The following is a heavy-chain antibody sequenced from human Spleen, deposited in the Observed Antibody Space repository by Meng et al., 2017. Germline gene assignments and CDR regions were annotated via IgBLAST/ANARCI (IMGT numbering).Heavy chain of an antibody. V-gene: IGHV4-39*07. Sequence: SETLSLTCTVSGGSISSSSYYWGWIRQPPGKGLEWIGSIYYSGSTYYNPSLKSRVTISVDTSKNQFSLKLSSVTAADTAVYYCARGRKAVRGYDYWGQGTLVTVSS. J-gene: IGHJ4*02. CDR3: ARGRKAVRGYDY. CDR1: GGSISSSSYY. CDR2: IYYSGST. D-gene: IGHD4-17*01.